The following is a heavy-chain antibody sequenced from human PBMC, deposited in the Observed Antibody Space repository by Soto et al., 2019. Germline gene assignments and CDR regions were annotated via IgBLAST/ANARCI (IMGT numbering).Heavy chain of an antibody. CDR2: FNPNSGDT. Sequence: ASVKVSCKASGYIFTAYSMHCVRQAPGQLLECVGWFNPNSGDTIYAQKFQGRVTLTGDTSISTAYMELYSLTSDDTAVYYCAREASAVISLDYWGQGTLVTVSS. J-gene: IGHJ4*02. CDR1: GYIFTAYS. CDR3: AREASAVISLDY. V-gene: IGHV1-2*02. D-gene: IGHD6-19*01.